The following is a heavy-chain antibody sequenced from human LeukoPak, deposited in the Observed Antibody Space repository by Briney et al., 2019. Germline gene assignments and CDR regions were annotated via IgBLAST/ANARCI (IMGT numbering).Heavy chain of an antibody. V-gene: IGHV5-51*01. Sequence: GESLKVSCKGSGYSFTSYWIGWVRQMPGKGLKWMGIIYPGDSDARYSPSFQGQVTISADKSISTAYLQWSSLKASDTAMYYCARRRDLYSGSYYPFDYWGQGTLVTVSS. CDR3: ARRRDLYSGSYYPFDY. CDR1: GYSFTSYW. CDR2: IYPGDSDA. D-gene: IGHD1-26*01. J-gene: IGHJ4*02.